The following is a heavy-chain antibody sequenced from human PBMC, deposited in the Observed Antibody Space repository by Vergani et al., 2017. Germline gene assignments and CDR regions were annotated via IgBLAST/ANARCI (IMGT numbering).Heavy chain of an antibody. CDR1: GFTFSSYT. V-gene: IGHV3-21*01. CDR3: ASGGGSYNDFDY. D-gene: IGHD1-26*01. J-gene: IGHJ4*02. CDR2: ISGSSSYI. Sequence: EVQLVESGGGLVKPGGSLRLSCAASGFTFSSYTMNWVRQAPGKGLEWVSSISGSSSYIYYADSVKGRFTISRDNAKNSLSLQMSSLRAEDTAVYYCASGGGSYNDFDYWGQGTLVTVSS.